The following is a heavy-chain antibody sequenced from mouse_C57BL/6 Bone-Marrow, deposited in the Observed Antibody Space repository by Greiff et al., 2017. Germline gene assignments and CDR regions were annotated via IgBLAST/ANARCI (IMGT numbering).Heavy chain of an antibody. Sequence: DVKLVESGGDLVKPGGSLKLSCAASGFTFNSYGMSWVRQTPDKGLEWVATISSGGSYTYYPDSVKGRFTISRDNAKNTLYLQMSSLKSEDTAKYYCARQGRTGFAYWGQGTLVTVSA. V-gene: IGHV5-6*02. J-gene: IGHJ3*01. CDR3: ARQGRTGFAY. D-gene: IGHD3-3*01. CDR2: ISSGGSYT. CDR1: GFTFNSYG.